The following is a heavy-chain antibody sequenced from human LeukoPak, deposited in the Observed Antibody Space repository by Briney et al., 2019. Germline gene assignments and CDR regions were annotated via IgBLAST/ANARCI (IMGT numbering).Heavy chain of an antibody. D-gene: IGHD2-15*01. CDR3: AKDGSSHVVVENFDY. CDR1: GFTFSSYW. Sequence: SGGSLRLSCAASGFTFSSYWMSWVRQAPGKGLEWVANIKQDGSEKYYVDSVKGRFTISRDNAKNSLYLQMNSLRAEDTAVYYCAKDGSSHVVVENFDYWGQGTLVTVSS. J-gene: IGHJ4*02. CDR2: IKQDGSEK. V-gene: IGHV3-7*03.